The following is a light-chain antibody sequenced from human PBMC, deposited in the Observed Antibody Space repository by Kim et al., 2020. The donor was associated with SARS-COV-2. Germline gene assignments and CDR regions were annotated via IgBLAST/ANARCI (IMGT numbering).Light chain of an antibody. Sequence: VALGQTVRITCQGDSLRSDYATWYHQKPGQAPIVVIYGKNNRPPGIPDRFSGSSSGNRASLTITGTQEGDEADYYCNSRGSNDNVVFGGGTQLTVL. V-gene: IGLV3-19*01. CDR3: NSRGSNDNVV. CDR1: SLRSDY. J-gene: IGLJ2*01. CDR2: GKN.